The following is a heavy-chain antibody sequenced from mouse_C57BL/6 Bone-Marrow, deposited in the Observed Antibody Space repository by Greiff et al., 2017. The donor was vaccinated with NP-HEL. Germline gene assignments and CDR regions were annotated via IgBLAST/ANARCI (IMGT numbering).Heavy chain of an antibody. Sequence: VQLQQPGAELVRPGSSVKLSCKASGYTFTSYWMHWVKQRPIQGLEWIGNIDPSDSETHYNQKFKDKATLTVDKSSSTAYMQLSSLTSEDSAVYYCARLYDYGGDWYFDVWGTGTTVTVSS. J-gene: IGHJ1*03. D-gene: IGHD2-4*01. V-gene: IGHV1-52*01. CDR3: ARLYDYGGDWYFDV. CDR1: GYTFTSYW. CDR2: IDPSDSET.